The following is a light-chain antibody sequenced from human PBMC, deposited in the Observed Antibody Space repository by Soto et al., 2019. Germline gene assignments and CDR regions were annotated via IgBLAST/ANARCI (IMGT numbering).Light chain of an antibody. Sequence: QSVLTQPPSASGSPGQSVTISCTGTSSDVGGYNYVSWYQQLPGKAPKLMIYEVTKRPSGVPDRFSGSKSGNTASLTVSGLQAEDEADYYCSSYAGSLYVFGTGTKLTVL. CDR1: SSDVGGYNY. CDR3: SSYAGSLYV. J-gene: IGLJ1*01. CDR2: EVT. V-gene: IGLV2-8*01.